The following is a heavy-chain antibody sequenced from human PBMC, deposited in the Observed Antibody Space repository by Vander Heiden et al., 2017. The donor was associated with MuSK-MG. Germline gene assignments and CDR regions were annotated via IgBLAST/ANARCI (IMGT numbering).Heavy chain of an antibody. J-gene: IGHJ3*02. CDR1: GVSISNGYY. CDR3: AIWFGERKDAFDI. D-gene: IGHD3-10*01. CDR2: LYQRGST. V-gene: IGHV4-38-2*01. Sequence: QVQRQESGPGLVRPSETLSLTCAVSGVSISNGYYWGWFRQSPVKGLEWIGSLYQRGSTHYNPSLKSRVTISVDTSKNQFSLKLSAVTAADTAVYYCAIWFGERKDAFDIWGQGTMVTASS.